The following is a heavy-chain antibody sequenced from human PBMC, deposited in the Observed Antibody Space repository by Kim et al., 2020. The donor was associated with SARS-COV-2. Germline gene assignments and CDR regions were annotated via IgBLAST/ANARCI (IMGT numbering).Heavy chain of an antibody. D-gene: IGHD3-10*01. Sequence: SVKVSCKASGGTFSSYAISWVRQAPGQGLEWMGRIIPILGIANYAQKFQGRVTITADKSTSTAYMELSSLRSEDTAVYYCARSITMVRGVIGYWGQGTLVTVSS. CDR2: IIPILGIA. V-gene: IGHV1-69*04. CDR3: ARSITMVRGVIGY. J-gene: IGHJ4*02. CDR1: GGTFSSYA.